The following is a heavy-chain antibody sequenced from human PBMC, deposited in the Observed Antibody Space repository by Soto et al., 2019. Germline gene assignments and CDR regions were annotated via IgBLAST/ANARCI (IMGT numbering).Heavy chain of an antibody. CDR3: AKDQGSSWYEIDY. V-gene: IGHV4-59*12. J-gene: IGHJ4*02. D-gene: IGHD6-13*01. CDR2: IYYSGST. Sequence: SETLSLTCTVSGGSIRSYYWSWIRQPPGKGLEWIGYIYYSGSTNYNPSLKSRVTISVDTSKNQFSLKLSSVTAADTAVYYCAKDQGSSWYEIDYWGQGTLVTVSS. CDR1: GGSIRSYY.